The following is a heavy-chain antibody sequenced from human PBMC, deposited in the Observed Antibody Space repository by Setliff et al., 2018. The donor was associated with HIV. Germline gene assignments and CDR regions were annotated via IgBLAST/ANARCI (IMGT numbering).Heavy chain of an antibody. V-gene: IGHV3-48*01. CDR2: ITSSTDTI. CDR1: GFTFSSYS. Sequence: GGSLRLSCAASGFTFSSYSMSWVRQAPGKGLEWVSYITSSTDTIYYADSVKGRFTISRDNARNSLYLQMNSLRAEDTAVYYCARASFPRYCSITSCFEKGWFDPWGQGTLVTVSS. D-gene: IGHD2-2*01. J-gene: IGHJ5*02. CDR3: ARASFPRYCSITSCFEKGWFDP.